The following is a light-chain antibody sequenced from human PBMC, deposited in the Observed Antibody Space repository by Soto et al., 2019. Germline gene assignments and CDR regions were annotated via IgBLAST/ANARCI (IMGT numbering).Light chain of an antibody. CDR3: QTWVTGIQV. J-gene: IGLJ3*02. CDR1: SGHSSYA. Sequence: QLVLTQSPSASASLGASVKLTCTLSSGHSSYAIAWHQQQPEKGPRYLMKLNSDGSHSKGDGIPDRFSGSSSGAERYLTISSLQSEDEADYYCQTWVTGIQVFGGGTKLT. V-gene: IGLV4-69*01. CDR2: LNSDGSH.